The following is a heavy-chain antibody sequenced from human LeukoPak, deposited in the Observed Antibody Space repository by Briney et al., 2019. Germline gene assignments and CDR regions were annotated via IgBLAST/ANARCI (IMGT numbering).Heavy chain of an antibody. D-gene: IGHD3-16*01. CDR1: GFTFSSYS. CDR3: ARDVSGLGGFYYGMDV. Sequence: AGGSLRLPCAASGFTFSSYSMNWVRQAPGKGLEWVSSISSSSSYIYYADSVKGRFTISRDNAKNSLYLQMNSLRAEDTAVYYCARDVSGLGGFYYGMDVWGQGTTVTVSS. J-gene: IGHJ6*02. CDR2: ISSSSSYI. V-gene: IGHV3-21*01.